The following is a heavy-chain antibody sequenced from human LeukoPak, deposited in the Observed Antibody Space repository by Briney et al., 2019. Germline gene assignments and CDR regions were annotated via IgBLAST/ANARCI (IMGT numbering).Heavy chain of an antibody. V-gene: IGHV3-74*01. J-gene: IGHJ4*02. CDR2: INGDGSST. CDR1: GFTFSSYW. D-gene: IGHD5-12*01. CDR3: ARARGYDIFDY. Sequence: GGSLRLSCAASGFTFSSYWMHWVRQAPGKGLVWVSRINGDGSSTNYADSVKGRFTFSRDNANNTLYLQMSSLRAEDTAVYYCARARGYDIFDYWGQGTLVTVSS.